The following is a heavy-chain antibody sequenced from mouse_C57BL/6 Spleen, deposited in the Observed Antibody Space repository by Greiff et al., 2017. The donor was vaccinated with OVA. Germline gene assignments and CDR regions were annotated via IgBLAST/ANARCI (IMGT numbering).Heavy chain of an antibody. CDR3: STPIYYDYEAWLAY. CDR2: IDPAHGNT. CDR1: GFNIKNTY. V-gene: IGHV14-3*01. J-gene: IGHJ3*01. Sequence: VQLQQSVAELVRPGASVKLSCTASGFNIKNTYMHWVKQRPEQGLEWIGRIDPAHGNTTYAPKFQGKATITADTSSNTAYLQLSSLTSEDTASYFWSTPIYYDYEAWLAYGGKGTLVTVSA. D-gene: IGHD2-4*01.